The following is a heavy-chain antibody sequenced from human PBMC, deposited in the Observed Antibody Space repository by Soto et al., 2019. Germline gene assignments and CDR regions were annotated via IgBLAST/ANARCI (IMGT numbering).Heavy chain of an antibody. Sequence: QVQLQESGPGLVKPSETLSLTCTVSGGSISSYYWSWIRQPPGKGLEWIGYIYYSGSTNYNPSLKGRVTISVDPSKDQFSLKLSSVTAADTAVYYCARGDPLLWFGEKVYYGMDVWGQGTTVTVSS. V-gene: IGHV4-59*01. D-gene: IGHD3-10*01. CDR2: IYYSGST. CDR1: GGSISSYY. CDR3: ARGDPLLWFGEKVYYGMDV. J-gene: IGHJ6*02.